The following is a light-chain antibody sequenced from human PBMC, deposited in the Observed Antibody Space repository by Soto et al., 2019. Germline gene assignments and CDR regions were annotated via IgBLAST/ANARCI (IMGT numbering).Light chain of an antibody. J-gene: IGKJ5*01. Sequence: EIVMTQSPATLSVSPGESATLSCRASQSLSSNLAWYQQKPGQAPRLLIYGASTRATGIPARFSGSGSGSEFTLTISSVLSEDFAVYYCQQYSYWPPITFGQRTRLQS. CDR3: QQYSYWPPIT. CDR2: GAS. V-gene: IGKV3-15*01. CDR1: QSLSSN.